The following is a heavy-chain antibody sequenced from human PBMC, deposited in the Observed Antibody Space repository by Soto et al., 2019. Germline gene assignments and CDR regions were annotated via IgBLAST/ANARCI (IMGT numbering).Heavy chain of an antibody. Sequence: EVQLVETGGGLIQPGGSLRLSCVASGFSVTSNYMTWVRQAPGKGPEWVSVMYSNGHTYYADSVEGRFTISRDRSSHTLYLQMTSLRREYTAVYYCARESGSPVTYHYSYGMDVWGQGTTVTVSS. CDR3: ARESGSPVTYHYSYGMDV. D-gene: IGHD3-10*01. V-gene: IGHV3-53*05. CDR1: GFSVTSNY. J-gene: IGHJ6*02. CDR2: MYSNGHT.